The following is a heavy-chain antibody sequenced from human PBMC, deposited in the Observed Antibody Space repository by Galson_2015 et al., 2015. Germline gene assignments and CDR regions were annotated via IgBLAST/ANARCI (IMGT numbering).Heavy chain of an antibody. CDR3: AKLQSSSWGYKYGMDV. Sequence: SLRLSCAASGFTFTNYAMSWVRQAPGKGLEWVSAISGAGDSTYYADSVKGRFTMPRDNSKNTLYLQMNSLRAEDTALYYCAKLQSSSWGYKYGMDVWGQGTTVTVSS. CDR1: GFTFTNYA. V-gene: IGHV3-23*01. J-gene: IGHJ6*02. D-gene: IGHD6-13*01. CDR2: ISGAGDST.